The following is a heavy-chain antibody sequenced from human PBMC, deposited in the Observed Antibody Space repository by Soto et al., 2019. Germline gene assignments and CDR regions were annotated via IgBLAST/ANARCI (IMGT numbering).Heavy chain of an antibody. D-gene: IGHD6-19*01. CDR1: GFTFSSHA. J-gene: IGHJ4*02. CDR2: ISYDGSNK. Sequence: QVQLVESGGGVVQPGRSLRLSCAASGFTFSSHAMHWVRQAPGKGLEWVAVISYDGSNKYYADSVKGRFTISRDNSKNTLYLQMNSLRAEDTAVYYCAREYSSGSPFDYWGQGTLVTVSS. V-gene: IGHV3-30-3*01. CDR3: AREYSSGSPFDY.